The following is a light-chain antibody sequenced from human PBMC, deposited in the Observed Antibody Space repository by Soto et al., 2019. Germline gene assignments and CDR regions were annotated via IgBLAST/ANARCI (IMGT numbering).Light chain of an antibody. CDR3: SSYTSSSTRV. Sequence: SALTQPASVSGSPGQSITISCTGTSSDVGGYNYVSWYQQHPGKAPKPMIYEVSNRPSGVSNRFSGSKSGNTASLTISGLQAEDEADYYCSSYTSSSTRVFGGGTKLTVL. CDR1: SSDVGGYNY. V-gene: IGLV2-14*01. CDR2: EVS. J-gene: IGLJ3*02.